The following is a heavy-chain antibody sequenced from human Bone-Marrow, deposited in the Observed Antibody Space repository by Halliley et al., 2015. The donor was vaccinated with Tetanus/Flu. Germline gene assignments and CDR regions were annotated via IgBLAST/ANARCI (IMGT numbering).Heavy chain of an antibody. CDR3: AGGAGYLIDY. J-gene: IGHJ4*02. V-gene: IGHV3-7*04. Sequence: KGLEWVAIIKGGGSERYYVDSVEGRCTISRDNAKNSLYLQMNSLSADGTAVYWCAGGAGYLIDYWGQGALVTVSS. CDR2: IKGGGSER. D-gene: IGHD3-16*02.